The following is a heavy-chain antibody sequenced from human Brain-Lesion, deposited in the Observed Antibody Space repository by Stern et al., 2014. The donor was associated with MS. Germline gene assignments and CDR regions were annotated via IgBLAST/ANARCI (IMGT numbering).Heavy chain of an antibody. CDR3: ARETGGYTYGDTDFFDF. CDR1: GGSISSGSYY. V-gene: IGHV4-61*02. CDR2: MYSMGTI. J-gene: IGHJ4*02. Sequence: VQLVESGPGLVTPSQPLSLPCTVSGGSISSGSYYWNWIRPPAGKGLEWIGRMYSMGTINSTPPLKSRFTISGDTPKTQFSLKVISVTAADTAVYYCARETGGYTYGDTDFFDFWGQGALVTVSS. D-gene: IGHD5-18*01.